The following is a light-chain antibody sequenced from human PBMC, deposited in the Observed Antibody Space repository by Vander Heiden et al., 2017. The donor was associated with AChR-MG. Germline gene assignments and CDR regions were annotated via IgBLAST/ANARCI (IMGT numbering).Light chain of an antibody. J-gene: IGKJ2*01. CDR2: GTS. V-gene: IGKV3-15*01. CDR1: QSIGSN. Sequence: EIVMTQSPATLSVSPGEGATLPCRASQSIGSNLAWYQQKPGQPPRLLIYGTSTRASGLPATFRGSGSGTEFTLTITSLQSEDFAVYYCHQYDDWPQTFGRGTKLDMK. CDR3: HQYDDWPQT.